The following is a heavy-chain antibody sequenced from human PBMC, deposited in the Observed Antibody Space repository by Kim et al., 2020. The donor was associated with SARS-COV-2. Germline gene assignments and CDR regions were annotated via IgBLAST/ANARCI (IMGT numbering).Heavy chain of an antibody. CDR2: ISGGDT. D-gene: IGHD6-19*01. J-gene: IGHJ5*02. CDR1: GFSLRGDA. Sequence: GGSLRLSCAASGFSLRGDAMSWVRQAPGKGLEWVSAISGGDTYYADSVKGRFTISRDNSKNTLYLPMNSPRVEDTDVYYCAKCNKYTSGWCNWFDPWGQGTLVIVSS. CDR3: AKCNKYTSGWCNWFDP. V-gene: IGHV3-23*01.